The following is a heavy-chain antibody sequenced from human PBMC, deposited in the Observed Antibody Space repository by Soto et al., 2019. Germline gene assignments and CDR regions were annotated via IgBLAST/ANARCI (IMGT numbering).Heavy chain of an antibody. J-gene: IGHJ6*02. V-gene: IGHV4-31*03. CDR1: GGSISSGGYY. CDR3: ARARYYYDSSGYIYYYYGMDV. Sequence: SETLSLTCTVSGGSISSGGYYWSWIRQHPGKGLEWIGYIYYSGSTYYNPSLKSRVTISVDTSKNQFSLKLSSVTAADTAVYYCARARYYYDSSGYIYYYYGMDVWGQGTTVTV. D-gene: IGHD3-22*01. CDR2: IYYSGST.